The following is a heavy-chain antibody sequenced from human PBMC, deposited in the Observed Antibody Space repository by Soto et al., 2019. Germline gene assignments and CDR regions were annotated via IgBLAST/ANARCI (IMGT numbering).Heavy chain of an antibody. Sequence: SETLSLTCAVYGGSFGGYYWSWIRQPPGKGLEWIGEINHSGSTNYNPSLKSRVTISVDTSKNQFSLKLSSVTAADTAVHYCARVIAGSSYDWGQGTLVTVSS. CDR1: GGSFGGYY. J-gene: IGHJ4*02. CDR3: ARVIAGSSYD. D-gene: IGHD6-6*01. CDR2: INHSGST. V-gene: IGHV4-34*01.